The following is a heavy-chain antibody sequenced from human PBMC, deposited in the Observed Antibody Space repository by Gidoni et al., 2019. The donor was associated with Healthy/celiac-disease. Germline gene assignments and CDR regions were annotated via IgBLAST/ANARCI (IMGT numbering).Heavy chain of an antibody. CDR1: GGTFSSYA. CDR3: ASTGYCSGGSCYLPYYYYYGMDV. J-gene: IGHJ6*02. V-gene: IGHV1-69*01. D-gene: IGHD2-15*01. Sequence: QVQLVQSGAEVKKPGSSVKVSCKASGGTFSSYAISWVRQAPGQGLEWMGGIIPIFGTANYAQKCQGRVTITADESTSTAYMELSSLRSEDTAVYYCASTGYCSGGSCYLPYYYYYGMDVWGQGTTVTVSS. CDR2: IIPIFGTA.